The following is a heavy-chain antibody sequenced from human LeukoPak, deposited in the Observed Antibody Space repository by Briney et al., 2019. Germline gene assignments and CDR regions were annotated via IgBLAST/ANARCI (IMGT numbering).Heavy chain of an antibody. Sequence: ASVCLSRKASGYTFTSYGISWVRQAPGQGLEWMGWISAYNGNTNYAQKLQGRVTMTTDTSTSTAYMELRSLRSDDTAVYYCARDFGAYYYDSSGYAVPFDIWGQGPMVTVPS. CDR1: GYTFTSYG. CDR2: ISAYNGNT. D-gene: IGHD3-22*01. CDR3: ARDFGAYYYDSSGYAVPFDI. J-gene: IGHJ3*02. V-gene: IGHV1-18*01.